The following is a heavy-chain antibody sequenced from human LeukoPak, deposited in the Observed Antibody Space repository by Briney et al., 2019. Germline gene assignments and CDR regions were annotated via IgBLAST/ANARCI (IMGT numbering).Heavy chain of an antibody. D-gene: IGHD6-13*01. Sequence: GGSLRLSCAASGFTFSSYWMSWVRQAPGKGLEWVANIKQDGSEKYYVDSVKGRSTISRDNAKNSLYLQMNSLRAEDTAVYYCAREAPGWYSSSWFDYWGQGTLVTVSS. J-gene: IGHJ4*02. V-gene: IGHV3-7*03. CDR3: AREAPGWYSSSWFDY. CDR1: GFTFSSYW. CDR2: IKQDGSEK.